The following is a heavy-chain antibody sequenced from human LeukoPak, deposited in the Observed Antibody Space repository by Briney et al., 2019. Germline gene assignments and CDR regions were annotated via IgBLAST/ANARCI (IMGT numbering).Heavy chain of an antibody. V-gene: IGHV5-51*01. Sequence: GESLKISCKGSGYSFTSYWIGWVRQMPGKGLEWMGIIYPGDSDTRYSPSFQGQVTISADKSISTAYLQWSSLKASDTAMYYCARHGGYSYGYPYYYYYMDVWGKGTTVTVSS. CDR1: GYSFTSYW. CDR3: ARHGGYSYGYPYYYYYMDV. D-gene: IGHD5-18*01. CDR2: IYPGDSDT. J-gene: IGHJ6*03.